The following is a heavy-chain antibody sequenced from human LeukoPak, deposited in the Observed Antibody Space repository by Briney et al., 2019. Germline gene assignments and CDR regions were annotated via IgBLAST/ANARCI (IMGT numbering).Heavy chain of an antibody. Sequence: GSLRLSCAASGFTFSSYAMSWVRQAPGKGLEWVSAISGSGGSTYYADSVKGRFTISRDNSKNTLYLQMNSLRAEDTAVYYCAKNGALAMVRGGHFDIWGQGTMVTVSS. V-gene: IGHV3-23*01. CDR2: ISGSGGST. CDR3: AKNGALAMVRGGHFDI. J-gene: IGHJ3*02. CDR1: GFTFSSYA. D-gene: IGHD3-10*01.